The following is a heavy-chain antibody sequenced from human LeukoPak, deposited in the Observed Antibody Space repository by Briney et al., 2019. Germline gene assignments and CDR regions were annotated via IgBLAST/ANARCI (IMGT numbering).Heavy chain of an antibody. CDR2: ISAYNGNT. Sequence: ASVKVSCKASGYTFTSYGISWVRQAPGQGLEWTGWISAYNGNTNYAQKLQGRVTMTTDTSTSTAYMELRSLRSDDTAVYYCARDVDYYDSSGYFLGWFDPWGQGTLVTVSS. J-gene: IGHJ5*02. V-gene: IGHV1-18*01. CDR1: GYTFTSYG. D-gene: IGHD3-22*01. CDR3: ARDVDYYDSSGYFLGWFDP.